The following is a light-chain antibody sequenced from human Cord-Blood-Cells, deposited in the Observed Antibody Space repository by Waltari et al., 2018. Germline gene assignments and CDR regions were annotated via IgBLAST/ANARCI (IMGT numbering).Light chain of an antibody. V-gene: IGKV3-20*01. CDR2: GAS. CDR1: QSVSSSY. J-gene: IGKJ1*01. CDR3: QQYGSSPWT. Sequence: DIVLTQSPGTLSLSPGERATLSCSASQSVSSSYLAWYQQKPGQAPRLLIYGASSRATGIPDRFSGSGSGTDFILTISRLEPEDFAVYYCQQYGSSPWTFGQGP.